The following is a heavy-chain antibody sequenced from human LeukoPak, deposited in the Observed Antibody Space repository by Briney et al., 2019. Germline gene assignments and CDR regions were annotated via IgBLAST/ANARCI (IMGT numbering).Heavy chain of an antibody. CDR1: GFTFSSYW. V-gene: IGHV3-7*01. D-gene: IGHD3-9*01. J-gene: IGHJ4*02. CDR3: ARVKRRSGEVNYDILTGYLRY. Sequence: GGSLRLSCAASGFTFSSYWMSWVRQAPGKGLEWVANIKQDGSEKYYVDSVKGRFTISRDNAKNSLYLQMNSLRAEDTAMYYCARVKRRSGEVNYDILTGYLRYWGQGTLVTVSS. CDR2: IKQDGSEK.